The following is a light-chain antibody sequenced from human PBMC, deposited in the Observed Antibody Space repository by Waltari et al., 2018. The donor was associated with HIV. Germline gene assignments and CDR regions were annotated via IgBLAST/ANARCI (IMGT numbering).Light chain of an antibody. J-gene: IGLJ1*01. Sequence: GQSVTISCTGTSSDVGGYNYVSWYQQHPGKAPKLMIYDVSKRPSGVPDRFSGSKSGNTASLTISGLQAEDEADYYCCSYAGSYVFGTGTKVTVL. V-gene: IGLV2-11*01. CDR2: DVS. CDR3: CSYAGSYV. CDR1: SSDVGGYNY.